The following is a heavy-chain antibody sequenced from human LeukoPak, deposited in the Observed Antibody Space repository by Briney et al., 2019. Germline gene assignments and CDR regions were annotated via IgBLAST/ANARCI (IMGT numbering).Heavy chain of an antibody. CDR2: IYYSGST. D-gene: IGHD6-13*01. CDR1: GGSISSYY. V-gene: IGHV4-59*01. Sequence: SETLSLTCTVSGGSISSYYWSWIRQPPGKGLEWIGYIYYSGSTNYNPSLKSRVTISVDTSKNQFSLKLSSVTAADTAVYYCARAGVSIEETDYYYYYMDVWGKGTTVTVSS. CDR3: ARAGVSIEETDYYYYYMDV. J-gene: IGHJ6*03.